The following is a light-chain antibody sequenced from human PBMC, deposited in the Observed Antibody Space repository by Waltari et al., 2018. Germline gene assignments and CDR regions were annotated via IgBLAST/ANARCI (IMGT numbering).Light chain of an antibody. CDR1: QNIYNW. J-gene: IGKJ2*01. Sequence: DIQMTQSPSILSASIGDRVTITCRASQNIYNWLAWYQQKPGIAPNLLIYEASNLESGVPSRFSGSGSGTEFTLTINSLQPDDFATYYCQQYDAYPYTFGQGAKLEIK. CDR2: EAS. CDR3: QQYDAYPYT. V-gene: IGKV1-5*03.